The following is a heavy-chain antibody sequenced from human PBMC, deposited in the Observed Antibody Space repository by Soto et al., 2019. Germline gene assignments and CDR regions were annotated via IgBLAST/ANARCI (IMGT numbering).Heavy chain of an antibody. Sequence: VRLVQSGADVKKPGASVKVSCKTSGYTFTEFDINWVRQAPGQGLEWMGLMNTNTGNTGYAQKFQGRVTMTRDTYISTAYMDLRRLRSEDTAVYYCARVVRFFGGHAGYWGQGTLVTVSS. CDR3: ARVVRFFGGHAGY. J-gene: IGHJ4*02. CDR2: MNTNTGNT. V-gene: IGHV1-8*01. D-gene: IGHD3-3*01. CDR1: GYTFTEFD.